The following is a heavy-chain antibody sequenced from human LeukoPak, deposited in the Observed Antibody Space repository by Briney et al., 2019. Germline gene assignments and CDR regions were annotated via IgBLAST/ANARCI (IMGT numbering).Heavy chain of an antibody. D-gene: IGHD3-10*01. Sequence: SETLSLTCTVSGGSISSSSYYWGWIRQPPGEGLEWIGSIYYSGSTYYNPSLKRRVTISVDTSKNQFSLKLSSVTAADTAVYYCARHAVLLWFGELLRGLNWFDPWGQGTLVTVSS. J-gene: IGHJ5*02. CDR1: GGSISSSSYY. V-gene: IGHV4-39*01. CDR3: ARHAVLLWFGELLRGLNWFDP. CDR2: IYYSGST.